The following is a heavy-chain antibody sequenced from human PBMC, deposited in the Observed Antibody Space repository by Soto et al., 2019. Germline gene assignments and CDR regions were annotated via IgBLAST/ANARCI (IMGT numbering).Heavy chain of an antibody. CDR2: IYPGDSDT. CDR1: GYSLITYW. V-gene: IGHV5-51*01. D-gene: IGHD3-10*01. Sequence: GESLKISCKGSGYSLITYWIGWVRQMPGKGLEWMGTIYPGDSDTRYSPSFRGQVTISADKSISTAYMELSSLRSEDTAVYYCARLLEHMVRVYYGMDVWGQGTTVTVSS. CDR3: ARLLEHMVRVYYGMDV. J-gene: IGHJ6*02.